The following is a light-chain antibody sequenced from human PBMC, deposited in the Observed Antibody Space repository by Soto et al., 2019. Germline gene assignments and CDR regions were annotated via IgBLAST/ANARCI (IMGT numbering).Light chain of an antibody. V-gene: IGLV1-40*01. CDR2: GDS. J-gene: IGLJ1*01. CDR3: LSYDREMSSHRYV. CDR1: SSNIGAGHD. Sequence: QSVLTQPPSVSGAPGQRVTISCTGSSSNIGAGHDVHWYQQLPGTAPKLLIYGDSNRPSGVPDRFSGSKSGASASLAITGLQAEDEAEYHCLSYDREMSSHRYVFGTGTKLTVL.